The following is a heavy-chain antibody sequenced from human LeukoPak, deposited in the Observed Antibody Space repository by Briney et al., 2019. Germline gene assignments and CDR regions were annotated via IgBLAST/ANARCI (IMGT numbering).Heavy chain of an antibody. D-gene: IGHD3-10*01. J-gene: IGHJ4*02. V-gene: IGHV4-34*01. CDR1: GGSFSGYY. CDR2: INHSGST. CDR3: ARGAYYYGSGSYLPYYFDY. Sequence: SETLSLTCAVYGGSFSGYYWSWIRQPPGKGLEWIGEINHSGSTNYNPSPKSRVTISVDTSKNQFSLKLSSVTAADTAVYYCARGAYYYGSGSYLPYYFDYWGQGTLVTVSS.